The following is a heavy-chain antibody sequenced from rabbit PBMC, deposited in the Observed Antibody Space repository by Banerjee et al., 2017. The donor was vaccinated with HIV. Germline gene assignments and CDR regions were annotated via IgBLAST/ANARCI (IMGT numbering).Heavy chain of an antibody. CDR2: IDAGSTGRT. Sequence: QSLEESGGGLVQPGASLTLTCTASGFSFSSSYWICWVRQAPGKGPEWIACIDAGSTGRTYYASWAKGRFSISRSTSLNTVDLKMTSLTAADTATYFCARDPVNDDGYAPDLWGPGTLVTVS. D-gene: IGHD6-1*01. CDR1: GFSFSSSYW. V-gene: IGHV1S40*01. CDR3: ARDPVNDDGYAPDL. J-gene: IGHJ4*01.